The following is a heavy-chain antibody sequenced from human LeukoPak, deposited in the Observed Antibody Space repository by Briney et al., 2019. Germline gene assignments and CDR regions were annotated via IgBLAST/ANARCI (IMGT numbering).Heavy chain of an antibody. CDR3: ARDPGGYSSGWTPYYYYGMDV. V-gene: IGHV3-21*01. CDR2: ISSSSSYI. Sequence: GGSLRLSCAASGFTFSSYSMSWVRQAPGKGLEWVSSISSSSSYIYYADSVKGRFTISRDNAKNSLYLQMNSLRAEDTAVYYCARDPGGYSSGWTPYYYYGMDVWGQGTTVTVSS. J-gene: IGHJ6*02. D-gene: IGHD6-19*01. CDR1: GFTFSSYS.